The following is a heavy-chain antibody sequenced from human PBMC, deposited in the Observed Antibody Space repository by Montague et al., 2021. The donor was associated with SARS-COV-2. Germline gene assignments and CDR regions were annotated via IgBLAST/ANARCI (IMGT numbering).Heavy chain of an antibody. Sequence: SETLSLTCAVYGGSFSGYYWSWIRQPPGKGLEWIGEISYSGSTNYNPSLKSRVTISIDTSKNQFSLKLSSVTAADTAVYYCARVAYRLLFIASYYSMDVWGQGTTVTVSS. CDR2: ISYSGST. CDR3: ARVAYRLLFIASYYSMDV. V-gene: IGHV4-34*01. J-gene: IGHJ6*02. D-gene: IGHD2-2*01. CDR1: GGSFSGYY.